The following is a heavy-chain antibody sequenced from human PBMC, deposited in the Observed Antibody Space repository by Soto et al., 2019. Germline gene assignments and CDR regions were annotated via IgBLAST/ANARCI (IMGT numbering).Heavy chain of an antibody. V-gene: IGHV3-23*01. CDR2: VSSSGTRA. J-gene: IGHJ4*02. CDR1: GFTFSAYA. D-gene: IGHD2-21*01. Sequence: PGGSLRLSCAASGFTFSAYAMGWVHQAPGKEMEWVAVVSSSGTRAWYGDSVRGRFTISRDNSKNTLYLQMNSLRDEDTAVFYCVRDPENDHGLLFDYWGPGTMVTVYS. CDR3: VRDPENDHGLLFDY.